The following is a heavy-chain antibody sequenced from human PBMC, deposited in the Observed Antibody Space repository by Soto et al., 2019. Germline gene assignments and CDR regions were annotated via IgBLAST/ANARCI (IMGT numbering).Heavy chain of an antibody. CDR1: GFTFSSYG. Sequence: GGSLRLSCAASGFTFSSYGMHWVRQAPGKGLEWVAVIWYDGSNKYYADSVKGRFTISRDNSKNTLYLQMNSLRAEDTAVYYCASLSGTITPGGDAFDIWGQGTMVTVSS. CDR2: IWYDGSNK. CDR3: ASLSGTITPGGDAFDI. V-gene: IGHV3-33*01. D-gene: IGHD3-10*01. J-gene: IGHJ3*02.